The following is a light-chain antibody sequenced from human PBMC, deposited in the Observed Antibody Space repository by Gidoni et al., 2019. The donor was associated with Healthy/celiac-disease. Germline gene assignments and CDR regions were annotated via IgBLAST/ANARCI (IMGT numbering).Light chain of an antibody. V-gene: IGLV3-27*01. CDR1: VLAKKY. CDR3: YSAADNNGRV. Sequence: SYELTQQSSVSVSPGQTARITCSGDVLAKKYARWFQQKPGQAPVLVIYKDSERPSGIPERFSGSSSGTTVTLTISGAQVEDEADYYCYSAADNNGRVFGGGTKLTVL. CDR2: KDS. J-gene: IGLJ2*01.